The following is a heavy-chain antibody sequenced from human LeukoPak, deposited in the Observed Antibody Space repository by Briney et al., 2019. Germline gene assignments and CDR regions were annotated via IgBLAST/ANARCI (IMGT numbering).Heavy chain of an antibody. Sequence: GGSLRLSCTASGFAFSSCAMSWVRQAPGKGLEWVSVTSGSGGNPYYADSVKGRFTISRDNAKNSLYLQMNSLRAEDTAVYYCARDALPYCGGDCSFDIWGQGTMVTVSS. CDR1: GFAFSSCA. V-gene: IGHV3-23*01. D-gene: IGHD2-21*02. J-gene: IGHJ3*02. CDR3: ARDALPYCGGDCSFDI. CDR2: TSGSGGNP.